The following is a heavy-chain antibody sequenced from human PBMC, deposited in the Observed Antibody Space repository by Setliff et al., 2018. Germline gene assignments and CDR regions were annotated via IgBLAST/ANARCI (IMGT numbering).Heavy chain of an antibody. J-gene: IGHJ2*01. CDR1: VYPISRDCH. V-gene: IGHV4-38-2*01. CDR3: ARLKSRNWGLWYFDL. CDR2: IYYSGNT. Sequence: SETLSLTCAVSVYPISRDCHWGWIRQPPGKGLEWIGSIYYSGNTYYNASLKGRVTISGDTSKNQFSLKLTAVTAADTAIYYCARLKSRNWGLWYFDLWGRGTLVTVSS. D-gene: IGHD7-27*01.